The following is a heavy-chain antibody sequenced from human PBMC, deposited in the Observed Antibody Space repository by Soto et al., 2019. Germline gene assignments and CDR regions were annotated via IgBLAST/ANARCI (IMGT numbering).Heavy chain of an antibody. J-gene: IGHJ2*01. Sequence: QVQLVQSGAEVKKPGSSVTVSCKASGGTFSSYTISWVRQAPGQGLEWMGGIIPIFGTANYAQKFQGRVTLXXEXSXXTASMELSSLRSEDTAVYYCARGNHRWLQLWYFDLWGRGTLVTVSS. D-gene: IGHD5-12*01. CDR1: GGTFSSYT. CDR3: ARGNHRWLQLWYFDL. V-gene: IGHV1-69*12. CDR2: IIPIFGTA.